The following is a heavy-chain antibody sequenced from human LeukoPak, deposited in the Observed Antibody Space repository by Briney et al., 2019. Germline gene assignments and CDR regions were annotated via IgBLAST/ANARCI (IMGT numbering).Heavy chain of an antibody. J-gene: IGHJ3*01. CDR2: ISRAGDRT. V-gene: IGHV3-23*01. CDR3: ARGESFAFDV. CDR1: GFTFSDYG. Sequence: GGSLRLSCAASGFTFSDYGMSWVRQAPGEGLEWVSSISRAGDRTYYEDSVKGRFTISRDNSRNTMYLQMNSLRAEDTAVYYCARGESFAFDVWGQGTMVTVSS.